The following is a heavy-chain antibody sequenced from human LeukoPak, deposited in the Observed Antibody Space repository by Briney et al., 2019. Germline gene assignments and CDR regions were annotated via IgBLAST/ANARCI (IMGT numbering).Heavy chain of an antibody. CDR2: IKTNTGNP. CDR1: GYTFTSYA. Sequence: ASLRVSCEASGYTFTSYAMNWVRQAPGKGLEWMGRIKTNTGNPTYAQGFTGQFVFSLDTSVSTAYLQISSLKAEDTAVYYCARDLHCSGGSCYPTNYYYYGMDVWGQGTTVTVSS. V-gene: IGHV7-4-1*02. J-gene: IGHJ6*02. CDR3: ARDLHCSGGSCYPTNYYYYGMDV. D-gene: IGHD2-15*01.